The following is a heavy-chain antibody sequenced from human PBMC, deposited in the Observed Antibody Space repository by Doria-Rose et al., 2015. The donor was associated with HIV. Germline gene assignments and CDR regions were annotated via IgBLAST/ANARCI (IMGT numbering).Heavy chain of an antibody. Sequence: WARQPPGKGLEWIGQTSHGGSTNYNPSLKSRVAISVDKSKNQFSLKLSSVTAADTAVYYCARGDCGGASCYSGGWFDPWGQGTLVTVSS. D-gene: IGHD2-15*01. CDR3: ARGDCGGASCYSGGWFDP. CDR2: TSHGGST. J-gene: IGHJ5*02. V-gene: IGHV4-4*02.